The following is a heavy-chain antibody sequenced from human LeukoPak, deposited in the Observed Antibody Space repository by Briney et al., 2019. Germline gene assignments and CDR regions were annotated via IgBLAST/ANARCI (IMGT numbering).Heavy chain of an antibody. J-gene: IGHJ4*02. CDR1: GFTFSSYS. Sequence: GGSLRLSCAASGFTFSSYSMNWVRQAPGKGLEWVSSISSRSSYIYYADSVKGRFTISRDNPKNTLSLQMNSLRAEDTAVYYCAKGSAYADFWGQGTLVTVSS. CDR3: AKGSAYADF. D-gene: IGHD3-3*01. V-gene: IGHV3-21*04. CDR2: ISSRSSYI.